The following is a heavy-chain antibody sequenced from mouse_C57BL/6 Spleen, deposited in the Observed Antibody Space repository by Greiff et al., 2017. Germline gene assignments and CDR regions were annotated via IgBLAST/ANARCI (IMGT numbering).Heavy chain of an antibody. CDR2: INPSSGYT. Sequence: QVQLKESGAELARPGASVKMSCKASGYTFTSYTMHWVKQRPGQGLEWIGYINPSSGYTKYNQKFKDKATLTADKSSSTAYMQRRSLTSEDSDVYYCARSAGDDWGKGTSVTVSS. J-gene: IGHJ4*01. CDR3: ARSAGDD. CDR1: GYTFTSYT. V-gene: IGHV1-4*01.